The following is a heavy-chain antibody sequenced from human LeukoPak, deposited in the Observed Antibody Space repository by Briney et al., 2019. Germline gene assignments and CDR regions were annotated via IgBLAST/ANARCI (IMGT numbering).Heavy chain of an antibody. V-gene: IGHV3-30-3*01. CDR2: ISYDGSNK. J-gene: IGHJ5*02. D-gene: IGHD6-25*01. CDR1: GYTFSSYA. CDR3: AIDSTAAATGWYDP. Sequence: GRSLRLSCAASGYTFSSYAMHWVRQAPGKGLEWVAVISYDGSNKYYADSVKGRFTISRDNSKNTLYLQMNSLRAEDTAVYYCAIDSTAAATGWYDPWGQGTLVTVST.